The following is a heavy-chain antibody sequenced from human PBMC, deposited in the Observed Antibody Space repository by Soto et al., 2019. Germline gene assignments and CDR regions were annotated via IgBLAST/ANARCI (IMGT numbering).Heavy chain of an antibody. CDR2: ISSSDSAI. D-gene: IGHD3-3*01. V-gene: IGHV3-48*03. J-gene: IGHJ4*02. CDR1: GFTFSSYE. CDR3: ASLEMATMQG. Sequence: EVQLVESGGGLVQPGGSLRLSCAASGFTFSSYEMNWVRQAPGKGLEWVSYISSSDSAIYYADSVKGRFTISRDNAKNSLYLQMNSLSAEDTAVYYCASLEMATMQGWGQGTLVTVSS.